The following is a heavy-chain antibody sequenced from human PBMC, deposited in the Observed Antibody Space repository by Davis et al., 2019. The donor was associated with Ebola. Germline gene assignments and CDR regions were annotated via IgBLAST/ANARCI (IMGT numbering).Heavy chain of an antibody. J-gene: IGHJ5*02. V-gene: IGHV1-69*04. CDR2: IIPILGIA. D-gene: IGHD3-10*01. Sequence: AASVKVSCKASGGTFSSYAISWVRQAPGQGLEWMGRIIPILGIANYAQKFQGRVTITADKSTSTAYMELRSLRSDDTAVYYRARDMGMVQEANWFDPWGQGTLVTVSS. CDR3: ARDMGMVQEANWFDP. CDR1: GGTFSSYA.